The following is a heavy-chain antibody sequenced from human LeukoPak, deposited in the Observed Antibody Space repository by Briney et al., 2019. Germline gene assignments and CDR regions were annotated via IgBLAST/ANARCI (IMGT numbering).Heavy chain of an antibody. V-gene: IGHV3-23*01. CDR3: AKDRTRGFYIVGANFDY. CDR1: GFTVSSNY. Sequence: GGSLRPSCAASGFTVSSNYMSWVRQAPGKGLEWVSAISGSGGSTYYADSVKGRFTISRDNSKNTLYLQMNSLRAEDTAVYYCAKDRTRGFYIVGANFDYWGQGTLVTVSS. J-gene: IGHJ4*02. CDR2: ISGSGGST. D-gene: IGHD1-26*01.